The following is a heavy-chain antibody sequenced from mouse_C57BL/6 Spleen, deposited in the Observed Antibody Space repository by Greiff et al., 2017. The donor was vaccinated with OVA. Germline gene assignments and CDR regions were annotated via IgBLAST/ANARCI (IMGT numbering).Heavy chain of an antibody. D-gene: IGHD3-2*02. Sequence: VKLVESGAELVMPGASVKLSCKASGYTFTSYWMHWVKQRPGQGLEWIGEIDPSDSYTNYNQKFKGKSTLTVDKSSSTAYMQLSSLTSEDSAVYYCARWGTAQATYWGQGTTLTVSS. CDR3: ARWGTAQATY. J-gene: IGHJ2*01. CDR2: IDPSDSYT. V-gene: IGHV1-69*01. CDR1: GYTFTSYW.